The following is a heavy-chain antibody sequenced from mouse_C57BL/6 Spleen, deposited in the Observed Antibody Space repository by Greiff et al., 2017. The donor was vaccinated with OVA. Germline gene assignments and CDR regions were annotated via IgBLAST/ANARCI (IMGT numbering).Heavy chain of an antibody. CDR2: IDPANGNT. CDR3: ARSWVLRPCAVEY. D-gene: IGHD2-14*01. J-gene: IGHJ4*01. CDR1: GFNITNTY. Sequence: VQLQQSVAELVRPGASVKLSCTASGFNITNTYMHWVKQRPEQGLEWIGMIDPANGNTKYDPKFQGKATITADTSSNTAYLQLSSLTSEDTAIYDCARSWVLRPCAVEYWGQATSVTVAS. V-gene: IGHV14-3*01.